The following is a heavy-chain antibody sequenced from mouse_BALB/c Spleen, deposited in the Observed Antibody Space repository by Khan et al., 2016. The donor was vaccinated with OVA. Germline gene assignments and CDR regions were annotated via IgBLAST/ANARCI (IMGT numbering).Heavy chain of an antibody. D-gene: IGHD1-1*01. CDR2: IWAGGST. Sequence: QVQLQQPGPGLVAPSQSLSITCTVSGFSLTNYGVHWVRQPPREGLEWLGVIWAGGSTNYNSALMSRLSISKDNSKSQVFLKMNSLQTNDTAMYYCARPYYGSAWVGYWGQGTLVTVSA. J-gene: IGHJ3*01. CDR3: ARPYYGSAWVGY. V-gene: IGHV2-9*02. CDR1: GFSLTNYG.